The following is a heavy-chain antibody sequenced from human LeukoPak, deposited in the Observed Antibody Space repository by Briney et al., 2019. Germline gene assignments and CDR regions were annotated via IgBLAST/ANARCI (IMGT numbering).Heavy chain of an antibody. Sequence: PSQTLSLTCAVSGGSISSGGYSWSWIRQPPGKGLEWIGYIYHSGSTYYNPSLKSRVTISVDRSKNQFSLKLGSVTAADTAVYYCARARSYCSSTSCYREFDYWGQGTLVTVSS. CDR1: GGSISSGGYS. V-gene: IGHV4-30-2*01. CDR2: IYHSGST. J-gene: IGHJ4*02. CDR3: ARARSYCSSTSCYREFDY. D-gene: IGHD2-2*01.